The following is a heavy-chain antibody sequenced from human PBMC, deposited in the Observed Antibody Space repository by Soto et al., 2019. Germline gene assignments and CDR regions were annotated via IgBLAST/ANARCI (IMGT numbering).Heavy chain of an antibody. CDR2: IYYSGST. V-gene: IGHV4-59*01. CDR1: GVNISSYY. CDR3: GRGLTVGYCSGGSCSNWFDP. J-gene: IGHJ5*02. D-gene: IGHD2-15*01. Sequence: SETLSLTCTVSGVNISSYYWSWIRQPPGKGLEWIGYIYYSGSTNYNPSLKSRVTISVDTSKNQFSLKLSSVTAADTAVYYCGRGLTVGYCSGGSCSNWFDPWGQGTLVTVS.